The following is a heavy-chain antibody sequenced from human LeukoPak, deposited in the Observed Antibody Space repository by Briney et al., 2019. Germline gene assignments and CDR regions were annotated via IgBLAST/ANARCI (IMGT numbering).Heavy chain of an antibody. V-gene: IGHV3-23*01. CDR1: GFTFSNYG. D-gene: IGHD6-19*01. CDR2: IGGSGGTT. Sequence: GGSLRLSCAASGFTFSNYGMTWVRQAPGKGLEWVSGIGGSGGTTYYADSVKGRFTISGDRSKNMLYLQMNSLRAEDTAVYYCAKTGGSGWFFDSWGRGTLVTVSS. CDR3: AKTGGSGWFFDS. J-gene: IGHJ4*02.